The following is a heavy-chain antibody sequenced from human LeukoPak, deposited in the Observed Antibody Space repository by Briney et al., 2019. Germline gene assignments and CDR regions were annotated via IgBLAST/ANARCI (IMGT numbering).Heavy chain of an antibody. CDR2: INHSGST. CDR1: GGSFSGYY. V-gene: IGHV4-34*01. CDR3: ARDQMATVNAFDI. Sequence: SETLSLTCAVYGGSFSGYYWSWIRQPPGKGLEWIGEINHSGSTNYNPSLKSRVTISVDTSKNQFSLKLSSVTAADTAVYYCARDQMATVNAFDIRGQGTMVTVSS. D-gene: IGHD5-24*01. J-gene: IGHJ3*02.